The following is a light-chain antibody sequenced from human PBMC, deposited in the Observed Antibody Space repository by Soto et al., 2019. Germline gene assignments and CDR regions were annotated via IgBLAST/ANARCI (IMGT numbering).Light chain of an antibody. J-gene: IGLJ2*01. CDR1: SSDVGGYNY. CDR3: SSYTSSSVV. Sequence: QSVLTQPASVSGSPGQSITISCTGTSSDVGGYNYVSWYQQHPGKAPKLMIYDVSNRPSGVSNRFSGSKSGNTASLTISGLQAEDGADYYCSSYTSSSVVFGGGPKVPAL. V-gene: IGLV2-14*01. CDR2: DVS.